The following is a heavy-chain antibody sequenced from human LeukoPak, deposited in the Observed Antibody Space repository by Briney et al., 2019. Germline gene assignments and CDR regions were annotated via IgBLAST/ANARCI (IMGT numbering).Heavy chain of an antibody. D-gene: IGHD3-3*01. Sequence: SETLSLTCTVSGGSISSGGYYWSWIRQHPGKGLEWIGYIYYSGSTYYNPSLKSRVTISVDTSKNQFSLKLSSVTAADTAVYYCARGGRGDYDFWSGPHQHTITKYGMDVWGQGTTVTVSS. V-gene: IGHV4-31*03. CDR1: GGSISSGGYY. CDR3: ARGGRGDYDFWSGPHQHTITKYGMDV. CDR2: IYYSGST. J-gene: IGHJ6*02.